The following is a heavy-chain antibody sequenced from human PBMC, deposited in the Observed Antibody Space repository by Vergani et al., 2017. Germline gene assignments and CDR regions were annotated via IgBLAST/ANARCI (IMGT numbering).Heavy chain of an antibody. V-gene: IGHV3-72*01. CDR2: TRNKFKNYTT. Sequence: EVQLVESGGGLVQPGGSLRLSCAASGFTFSDHYMDWVRQAPGKGLEWVGRTRNKFKNYTTEYAASVKGRFTISRDDSKNSLYLQMNSLKTEDTAVYYCARGHNGMDVWGRG. CDR3: ARGHNGMDV. CDR1: GFTFSDHY. J-gene: IGHJ6*02.